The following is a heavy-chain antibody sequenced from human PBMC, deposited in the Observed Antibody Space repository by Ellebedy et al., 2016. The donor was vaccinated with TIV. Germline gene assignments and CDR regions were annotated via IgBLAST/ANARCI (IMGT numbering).Heavy chain of an antibody. V-gene: IGHV3-20*04. Sequence: GGSLRLSCAASGFTFDDYDMSWVRQAPGKGLEWVSGIDWNGGSTGYADSVKGRFTISRDNSKKSLYLQMNSLRTDDTAFYYCAKVGWESSTWYGSLDCWGQGALVTVSS. J-gene: IGHJ4*02. CDR1: GFTFDDYD. CDR3: AKVGWESSTWYGSLDC. CDR2: IDWNGGST. D-gene: IGHD6-13*01.